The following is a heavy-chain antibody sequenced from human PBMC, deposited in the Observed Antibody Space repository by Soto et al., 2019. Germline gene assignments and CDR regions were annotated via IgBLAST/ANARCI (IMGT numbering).Heavy chain of an antibody. Sequence: GGSLRLSSAASGFTFSDYNMIWVRQAPGKGLEWVSYIDIFSATIYYADSVKGRFTISRDNAKNSLYLQMNSLRDEDTAVYYCARDGVAEIDYWGQGTLVTVSS. J-gene: IGHJ4*02. CDR1: GFTFSDYN. CDR2: IDIFSATI. V-gene: IGHV3-48*02. CDR3: ARDGVAEIDY. D-gene: IGHD2-15*01.